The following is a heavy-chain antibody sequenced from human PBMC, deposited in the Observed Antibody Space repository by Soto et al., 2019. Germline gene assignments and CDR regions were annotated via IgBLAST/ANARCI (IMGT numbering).Heavy chain of an antibody. D-gene: IGHD4-17*01. CDR3: AREPSDYGDYGWYFDL. Sequence: SVKVSCKASGGTFSSYTISWVRQAPGQGLEWMGRIIPILGIANYAQKFQGRVTITADKSTSTAYMELSSLRSEDTAVYYCAREPSDYGDYGWYFDLWGRGTLVTVSS. CDR2: IIPILGIA. CDR1: GGTFSSYT. J-gene: IGHJ2*01. V-gene: IGHV1-69*04.